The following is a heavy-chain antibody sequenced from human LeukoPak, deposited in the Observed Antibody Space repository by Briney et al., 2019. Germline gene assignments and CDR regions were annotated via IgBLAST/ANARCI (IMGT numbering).Heavy chain of an antibody. Sequence: SETLSLTCTVSGYPISSGYFWGWIRQPPGKGLEFIASIFHSGYTYYDPSLKSRVTISVDTSKNQFSLKLSSVTAADTAVYFCARGPYSYDSSGAFDIWGQGTMVTVSS. CDR1: GYPISSGYF. D-gene: IGHD3-22*01. CDR2: IFHSGYT. J-gene: IGHJ3*02. CDR3: ARGPYSYDSSGAFDI. V-gene: IGHV4-38-2*02.